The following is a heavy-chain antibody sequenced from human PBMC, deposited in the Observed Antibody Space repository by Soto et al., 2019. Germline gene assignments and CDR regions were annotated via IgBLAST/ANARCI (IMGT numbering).Heavy chain of an antibody. CDR2: IYYSGST. Sequence: PSETLSLTCTVSGGSISSGGYYWSWIRQHPGKGLEWIGYIYYSGSTYYNPSLKSRVTISVDTSKNQFSLKLSSVTAADTAVYYCAREELRFLEWSYNYGMDVWGQGTTVTVSS. CDR1: GGSISSGGYY. J-gene: IGHJ6*02. CDR3: AREELRFLEWSYNYGMDV. V-gene: IGHV4-31*03. D-gene: IGHD3-3*01.